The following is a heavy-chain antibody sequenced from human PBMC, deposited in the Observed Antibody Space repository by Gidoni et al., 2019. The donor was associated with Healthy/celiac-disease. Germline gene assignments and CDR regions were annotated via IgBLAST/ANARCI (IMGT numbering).Heavy chain of an antibody. Sequence: QVQLVQSGAEVKKPGTSVKVSCKASGYPFPSYYMHWVRQAPGQGLEWMGIINPSGGSTSYAQKFQGRVTMTRDTSTSTVYMELSSLRSEDTAVYYCARSSGVQYYYYYGMDVWGQGTTVTVSS. V-gene: IGHV1-46*03. CDR3: ARSSGVQYYYYYGMDV. J-gene: IGHJ6*02. CDR1: GYPFPSYY. D-gene: IGHD3-10*01. CDR2: INPSGGST.